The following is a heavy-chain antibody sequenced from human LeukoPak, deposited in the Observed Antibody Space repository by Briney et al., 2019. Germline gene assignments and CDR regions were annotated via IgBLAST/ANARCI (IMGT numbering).Heavy chain of an antibody. J-gene: IGHJ5*02. Sequence: ASVKVSCKASGYTFTGYYMHWVRQAPGQGLEWMGWINPNSGGTNYAQKFQGRVTMTRDTSISTAYMELSRLRSDDTAVYYCARDLSEYSGYTAGWFDPWGQGTLVTVSS. CDR3: ARDLSEYSGYTAGWFDP. CDR1: GYTFTGYY. D-gene: IGHD5-12*01. CDR2: INPNSGGT. V-gene: IGHV1-2*02.